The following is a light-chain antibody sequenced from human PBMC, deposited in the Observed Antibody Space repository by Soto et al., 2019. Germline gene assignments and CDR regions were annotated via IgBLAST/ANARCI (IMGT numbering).Light chain of an antibody. V-gene: IGKV3-15*01. CDR3: QQYNNWPLYT. CDR2: GAS. CDR1: QSVGTT. J-gene: IGKJ2*01. Sequence: EIVMTQSPVNLSASPGERATLSCRASQSVGTTLAWYQQKPGQAPRLLIYGASTRATGTPARFSGSGSGTEFTLTISSLQSEDFAVYYCQQYNNWPLYTFGQGTKVDIK.